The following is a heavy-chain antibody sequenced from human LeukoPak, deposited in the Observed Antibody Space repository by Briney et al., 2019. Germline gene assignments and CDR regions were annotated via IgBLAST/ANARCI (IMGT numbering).Heavy chain of an antibody. CDR1: GFILSDHY. CDR2: ISSSSSTI. J-gene: IGHJ4*02. D-gene: IGHD1-26*01. Sequence: GGSLRLSCAASGFILSDHYMDWVRQAPGKGLEWVSYISSSSSTIYYADSVKGRFTISRDNAKNSLYLQMNSLRAEDTAVYYCARPRRGTWGQGTLVTVSS. CDR3: ARPRRGT. V-gene: IGHV3-48*01.